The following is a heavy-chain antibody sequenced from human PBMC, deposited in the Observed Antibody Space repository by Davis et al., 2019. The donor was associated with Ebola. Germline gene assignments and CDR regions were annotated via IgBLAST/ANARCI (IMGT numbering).Heavy chain of an antibody. CDR1: GYTFTSYA. J-gene: IGHJ6*02. V-gene: IGHV1-3*01. CDR3: ASGRYCSGGSCYRFYYYYGMDV. Sequence: ASVKVSCKASGYTFTSYAMHWVRQAPGQRLEWMGWINAGNGNTKYSQKFQGRVTMTEDTSTDTAYMELSSLRSEDTAVYYCASGRYCSGGSCYRFYYYYGMDVWGQGTTVTVSS. CDR2: INAGNGNT. D-gene: IGHD2-15*01.